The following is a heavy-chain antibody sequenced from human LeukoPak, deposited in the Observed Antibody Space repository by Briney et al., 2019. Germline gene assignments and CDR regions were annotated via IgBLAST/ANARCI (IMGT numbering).Heavy chain of an antibody. J-gene: IGHJ3*01. CDR3: AINGCYRGVCAFDV. CDR1: GFTFSSYS. V-gene: IGHV3-48*04. Sequence: GGSLSLSCAASGFTFSSYSLNWVSQAPGKGLEWTSYISSTSSTKYYADSVKGRFIISRENARNSLYLQMNSLRAEDTAVYYCAINGCYRGVCAFDVWGQGTMVTVSS. D-gene: IGHD2-21*01. CDR2: ISSTSSTK.